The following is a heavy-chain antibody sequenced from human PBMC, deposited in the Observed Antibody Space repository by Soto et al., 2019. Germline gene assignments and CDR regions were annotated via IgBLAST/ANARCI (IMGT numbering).Heavy chain of an antibody. J-gene: IGHJ6*02. Sequence: SETLSLTCTVSGGSISSYYWSWIRQPPGKGLEWIGYIYYSGSTNYNPSLKSRVTISVDTSKNQFSLKLSSVTAADTAVYYCARHGIASRPDYYYYGMDVWGQGTTVTVSS. CDR3: ARHGIASRPDYYYYGMDV. CDR1: GGSISSYY. CDR2: IYYSGST. V-gene: IGHV4-59*08. D-gene: IGHD6-6*01.